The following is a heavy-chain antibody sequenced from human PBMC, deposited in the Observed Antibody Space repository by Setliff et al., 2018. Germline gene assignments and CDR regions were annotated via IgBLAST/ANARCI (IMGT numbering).Heavy chain of an antibody. V-gene: IGHV1-69*06. Sequence: SVKVSCKASGGTFSGYAFSWVRQAPGQGPEWMGGITPIFETAHYAEKFRDRVTITADKSTTTVHMELSRLVSEDTAVYFCARDSVTLGQLERRGGWHYYCLDVWGQGTTVTVSS. CDR3: ARDSVTLGQLERRGGWHYYCLDV. CDR1: GGTFSGYA. J-gene: IGHJ6*02. CDR2: ITPIFETA. D-gene: IGHD1-1*01.